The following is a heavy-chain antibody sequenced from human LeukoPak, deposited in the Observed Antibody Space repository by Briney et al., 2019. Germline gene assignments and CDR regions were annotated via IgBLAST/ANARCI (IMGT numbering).Heavy chain of an antibody. D-gene: IGHD3-22*01. Sequence: GASVKVSCKASGGTFSSYAISWVRQAPGQGLEWMGRIIPILGIANYAQKFQGRVTITADKSTSTAYMELSSLRSEDTAVYYCARGGYYYDSEDVVDYWGQGTLVTAPS. CDR3: ARGGYYYDSEDVVDY. CDR2: IIPILGIA. V-gene: IGHV1-69*04. CDR1: GGTFSSYA. J-gene: IGHJ4*02.